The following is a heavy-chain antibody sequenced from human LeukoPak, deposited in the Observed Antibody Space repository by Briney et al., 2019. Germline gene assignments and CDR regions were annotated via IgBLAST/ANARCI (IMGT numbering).Heavy chain of an antibody. CDR2: ISGSGRST. CDR3: AKVRVVFNWNYAYYFDY. V-gene: IGHV3-23*01. Sequence: GGTLRLSCAASGFTFSTYGMSWVRQAPGKGLEWVSAISGSGRSTKYADSVKGRFTISRDNSKNTLYLQMNSLRAEDTAVYYCAKVRVVFNWNYAYYFDYWGQGTLDTVSS. D-gene: IGHD1-7*01. J-gene: IGHJ4*02. CDR1: GFTFSTYG.